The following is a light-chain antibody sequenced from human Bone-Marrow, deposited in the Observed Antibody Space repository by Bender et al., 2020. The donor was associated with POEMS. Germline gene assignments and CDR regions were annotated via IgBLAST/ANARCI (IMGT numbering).Light chain of an antibody. Sequence: QSALTQPASVSGSPGQSIAISCTGTSSDVGGYNYISWYQQYPGKAPKLMIYEVFRRPSGVPDRFSASKSGNTAFLTVSGLQAEDEADYYCSSYAGNDNLVFGGGTKLTVL. J-gene: IGLJ2*01. CDR2: EVF. V-gene: IGLV2-8*01. CDR3: SSYAGNDNLV. CDR1: SSDVGGYNY.